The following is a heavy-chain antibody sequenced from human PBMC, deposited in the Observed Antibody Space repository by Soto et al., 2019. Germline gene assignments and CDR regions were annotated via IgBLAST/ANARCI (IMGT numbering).Heavy chain of an antibody. D-gene: IGHD2-2*01. V-gene: IGHV2-5*02. CDR2: IYWDDDQ. J-gene: IGHJ3*01. CDR1: GFSLSTDGVG. Sequence: QITLKESGPTLVKPTQTLTLTCTFSGFSLSTDGVGVGWIRQPPGKALEWLALIYWDDDQRYSPSLKTRLTITKDPSKNQVVLTMTNMDPVDTATYYCAHAYGVTSWPNDAFDVWGQGTVVTVSS. CDR3: AHAYGVTSWPNDAFDV.